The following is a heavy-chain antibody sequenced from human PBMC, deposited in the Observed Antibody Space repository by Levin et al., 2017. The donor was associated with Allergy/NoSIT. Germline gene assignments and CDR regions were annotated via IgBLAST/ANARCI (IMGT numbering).Heavy chain of an antibody. CDR2: IYPGDSDT. V-gene: IGHV5-51*01. CDR3: ARGACSTSCYDHGGWFDP. D-gene: IGHD2-2*01. CDR1: GYSFTSYW. Sequence: KHGESLKISCKGSGYSFTSYWIGWVRQMPGKGLEWMGIIYPGDSDTRYSPSFQGQVTISADKSISTAYLQWSSLKASDTAMYYCARGACSTSCYDHGGWFDPWGQGTLVTVSS. J-gene: IGHJ5*02.